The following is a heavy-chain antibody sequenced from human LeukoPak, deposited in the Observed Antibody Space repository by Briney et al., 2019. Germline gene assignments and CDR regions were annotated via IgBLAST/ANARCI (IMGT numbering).Heavy chain of an antibody. CDR1: GGTFSSYA. D-gene: IGHD3-22*01. V-gene: IGHV1-69*13. J-gene: IGHJ4*02. CDR3: ARDIRYYYDSSGYSPYYFDY. Sequence: SVKVSCKASGGTFSSYAISWVRQAPGQGLEWMGGIIPIFGTANYAQKFQGRVTITADESTSTAYMELSSLRSEDTAVYYCARDIRYYYDSSGYSPYYFDYWGQGTLVTVSS. CDR2: IIPIFGTA.